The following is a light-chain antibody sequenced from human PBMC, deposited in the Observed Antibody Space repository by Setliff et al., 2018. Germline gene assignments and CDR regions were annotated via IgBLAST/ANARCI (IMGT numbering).Light chain of an antibody. CDR2: RDN. J-gene: IGLJ2*01. V-gene: IGLV1-44*01. CDR3: GSWDDSLNGPV. CDR1: NSNIGSNS. Sequence: QSALAQTPSASGTPGQRVAISCSGSNSNIGSNSVSWFQQLPGTAPNLPIYRDNQRPSGVPDRFSGSRSGTSASLAISGLQSEDEADYYCGSWDDSLNGPVFGGGT.